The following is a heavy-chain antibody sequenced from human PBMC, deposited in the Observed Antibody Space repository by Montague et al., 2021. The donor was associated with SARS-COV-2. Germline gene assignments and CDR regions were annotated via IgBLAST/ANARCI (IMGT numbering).Heavy chain of an antibody. CDR3: AHRREDATLITEWFDP. CDR1: GFSLSTNGVG. J-gene: IGHJ5*02. CDR2: FFWDGDK. D-gene: IGHD3-16*01. V-gene: IGHV2-5*02. Sequence: PALVKPTQTLTLTCTFSGFSLSTNGVGVGWIRQPPGKALEWLALFFWDGDKSYSLSLMSRLTTSRGTSKNQVVFTMTNMNPVDTATYYCAHRREDATLITEWFDPWGQGTMVTVSS.